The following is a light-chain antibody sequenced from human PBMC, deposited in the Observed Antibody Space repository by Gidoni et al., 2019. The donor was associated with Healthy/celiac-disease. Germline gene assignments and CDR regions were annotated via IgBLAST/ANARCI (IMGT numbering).Light chain of an antibody. CDR2: DAS. CDR1: QSVSSY. Sequence: EIAATQSPATLSLSPGERAILSCRASQSVSSYLAWYQQKPGQAPRLLIYDASNRATGIPARFSGSGSGTDFTLTISSLEPEDFAVYYCQQRSKWPLTFGGGTKVEIK. J-gene: IGKJ4*01. CDR3: QQRSKWPLT. V-gene: IGKV3-11*01.